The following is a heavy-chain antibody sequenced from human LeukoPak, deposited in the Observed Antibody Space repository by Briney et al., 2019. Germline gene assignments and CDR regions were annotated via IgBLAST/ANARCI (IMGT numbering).Heavy chain of an antibody. J-gene: IGHJ4*02. CDR3: AGAKLLWFGEADY. CDR2: ISSNGGST. Sequence: GGSLRLSCAASGFTFSSYAMHWVRQAPGKGLEYVSAISSNGGSTYYANSVKGRFTISRDNSKNTLYLQMGSLRAEDMAVYYCAGAKLLWFGEADYWGQGTLVTVSS. V-gene: IGHV3-64*01. D-gene: IGHD3-10*01. CDR1: GFTFSSYA.